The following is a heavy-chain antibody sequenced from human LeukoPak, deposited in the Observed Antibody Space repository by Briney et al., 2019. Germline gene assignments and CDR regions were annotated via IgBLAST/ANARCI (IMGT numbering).Heavy chain of an antibody. J-gene: IGHJ4*02. CDR3: AREKGYSSSSLDY. V-gene: IGHV3-21*01. D-gene: IGHD6-6*01. Sequence: GGSLRLSCAASGFTSSSYSMNWVRQAPGKGLEWVSSITSSSGYIDYADSAKGRFTISRDNAKNSLYLQMNSLRAEDTAVYYCAREKGYSSSSLDYWGQGTLVTVSS. CDR2: ITSSSGYI. CDR1: GFTSSSYS.